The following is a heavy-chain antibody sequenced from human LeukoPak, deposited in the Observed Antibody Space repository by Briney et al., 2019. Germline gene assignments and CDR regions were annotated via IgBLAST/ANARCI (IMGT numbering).Heavy chain of an antibody. V-gene: IGHV3-73*01. CDR1: GLTFSDSA. D-gene: IGHD6-13*01. J-gene: IGHJ4*02. CDR3: TTCISAPDTRAF. CDR2: IRSKANTYAT. Sequence: GGSLRLSCAASGLTFSDSAMHWVRQASGKGLEWVGRIRSKANTYATAYAASMRGRFTLSRDDSKNTAYLQMNSLETEDTAVYYCTTCISAPDTRAFWGQGALVTVSS.